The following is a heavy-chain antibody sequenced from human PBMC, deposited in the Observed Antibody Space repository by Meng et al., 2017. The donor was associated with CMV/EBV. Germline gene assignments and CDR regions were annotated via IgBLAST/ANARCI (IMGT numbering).Heavy chain of an antibody. CDR1: GFTFSSYE. CDR2: IKQDGSEK. CDR3: ARVRRDIHFDY. J-gene: IGHJ4*02. D-gene: IGHD2-15*01. V-gene: IGHV3-7*01. Sequence: GESLKISCAASGFTFSSYEMNWVRQAPGKGLEWVANIKQDGSEKYYVDSVKGRFTISRDNAKNSLYLQMNSLRAEDTAVYYCARVRRDIHFDYWGQGTLVTVSS.